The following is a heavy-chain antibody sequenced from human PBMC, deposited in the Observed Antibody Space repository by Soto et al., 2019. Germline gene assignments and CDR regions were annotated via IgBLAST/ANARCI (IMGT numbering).Heavy chain of an antibody. D-gene: IGHD4-17*01. Sequence: PGGSLRLSCTASEFTFSNYGMHWVRQAPGKGLEWVAVIWFDGSNQYYGDSVKGRFTISRDNSKNTLFLQMNSLRVEDTAVYYCARDGDYGGNYEAVGYYGMDVWGPGTTVTAP. CDR3: ARDGDYGGNYEAVGYYGMDV. CDR2: IWFDGSNQ. CDR1: EFTFSNYG. V-gene: IGHV3-33*01. J-gene: IGHJ6*02.